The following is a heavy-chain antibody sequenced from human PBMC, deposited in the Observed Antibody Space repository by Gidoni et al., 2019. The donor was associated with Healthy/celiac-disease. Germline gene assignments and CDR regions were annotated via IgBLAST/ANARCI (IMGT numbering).Heavy chain of an antibody. Sequence: QVQLQQWGAGLLKPSETLSLTCAVYGGSFSGYYWSWIRQPPGKGLEWIGEINHRGSTNYNPSLKSRVTISVDTSKNQFSLKLSSVTAADTAVYYCARLGYGDYRRRYYGMDVWGQGTTVTVSS. J-gene: IGHJ6*02. CDR2: INHRGST. D-gene: IGHD4-17*01. CDR3: ARLGYGDYRRRYYGMDV. V-gene: IGHV4-34*01. CDR1: GGSFSGYY.